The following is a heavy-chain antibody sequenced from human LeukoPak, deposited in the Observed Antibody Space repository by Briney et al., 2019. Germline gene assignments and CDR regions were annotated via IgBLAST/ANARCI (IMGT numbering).Heavy chain of an antibody. V-gene: IGHV4-39*01. J-gene: IGHJ4*02. CDR1: GGSISSSRYY. D-gene: IGHD3-10*01. Sequence: SETLSLTCTVSGGSISSSRYYWGWIRQPPGKGLEWIRSINYSASTSYNPSLKSRVPISVDTTKNQTSLQLSSVTAADTAVYYCAIHPFELGSGHPIDYWGQGTLVTVSS. CDR3: AIHPFELGSGHPIDY. CDR2: INYSAST.